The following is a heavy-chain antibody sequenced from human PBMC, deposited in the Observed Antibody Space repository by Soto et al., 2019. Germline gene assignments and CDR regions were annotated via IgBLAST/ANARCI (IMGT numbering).Heavy chain of an antibody. CDR1: GYTFTSYY. CDR2: INPSGGYA. V-gene: IGHV1-46*01. CDR3: ARLGPYASGTYSFRHNRFDP. J-gene: IGHJ5*02. Sequence: ASVKVSCKASGYTFTSYYMNWVRQAPGQGLEWLGIINPSGGYATYAQRFLGRVTMTSDTSTSTVHMELGSLTSEDTAVYYCARLGPYASGTYSFRHNRFDPWGQGTQVTVSS. D-gene: IGHD3-10*01.